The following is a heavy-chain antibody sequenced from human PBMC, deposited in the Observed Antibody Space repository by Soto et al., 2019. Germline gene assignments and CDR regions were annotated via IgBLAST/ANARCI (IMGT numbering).Heavy chain of an antibody. CDR2: IIPILGMG. D-gene: IGHD5-12*01. Sequence: VQLVQSGAEVKKPGSSVKVSCKASGGTLNTINWVRQAPGQGLEWMGRIIPILGMGSYAQKFQGRVTITADRSTSTAYMELSSLRSDDTAVYFCASDYRDGYNIPFDYWGQGTLVTVSS. CDR1: GGTLNT. J-gene: IGHJ4*02. CDR3: ASDYRDGYNIPFDY. V-gene: IGHV1-69*02.